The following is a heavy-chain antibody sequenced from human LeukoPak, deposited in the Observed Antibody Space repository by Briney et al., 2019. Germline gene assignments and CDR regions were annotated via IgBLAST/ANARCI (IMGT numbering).Heavy chain of an antibody. Sequence: PSETLSLTCDVSGYSISSGSYWGWIRQPPGKGREWIGSIYYSGSTYYNPSLKSRVTISVDTSKNQFSLKLSSVTAADTAVYYCARHERDYGGNSSDYWGQGTLVTVSS. D-gene: IGHD4-23*01. CDR1: GYSISSGSY. J-gene: IGHJ4*02. V-gene: IGHV4-38-2*01. CDR3: ARHERDYGGNSSDY. CDR2: IYYSGST.